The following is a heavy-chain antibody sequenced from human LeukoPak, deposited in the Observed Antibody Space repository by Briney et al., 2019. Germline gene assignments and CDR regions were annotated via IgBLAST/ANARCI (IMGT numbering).Heavy chain of an antibody. CDR2: INTDGSST. J-gene: IGHJ4*02. Sequence: GGSLRLSCAASGFTFSSYWMHWVRQAPGKGLVWVSRINTDGSSTSYADSVKGRFTISRDNAKNTLYLQMNSLRAEDTAVYYCAREPRSSWHDDEYYFDYWGQGTLVTVSS. CDR3: AREPRSSWHDDEYYFDY. CDR1: GFTFSSYW. V-gene: IGHV3-74*01. D-gene: IGHD6-13*01.